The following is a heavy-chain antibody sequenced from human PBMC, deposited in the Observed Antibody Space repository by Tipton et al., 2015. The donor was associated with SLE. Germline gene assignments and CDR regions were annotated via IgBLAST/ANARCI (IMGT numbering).Heavy chain of an antibody. CDR1: GFTFSSYA. D-gene: IGHD5-24*01. CDR3: ARCDGYNCLRGFDY. CDR2: ISYDGSNK. Sequence: SLRLSCAASGFTFSSYAMHWVRQAPGKGLEWVAVISYDGSNKYYADSVKGRFTLSRDTSKNTLYLQMDSLRPEDTAVYYCARCDGYNCLRGFDYWGQGTLVTVSS. V-gene: IGHV3-30*14. J-gene: IGHJ4*02.